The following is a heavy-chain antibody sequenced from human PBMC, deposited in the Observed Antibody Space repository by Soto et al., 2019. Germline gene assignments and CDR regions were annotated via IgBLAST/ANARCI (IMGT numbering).Heavy chain of an antibody. D-gene: IGHD5-12*01. CDR1: GYTFTSYA. CDR2: INAGNGNT. Sequence: ASVKVSCKASGYTFTSYAMHWVRQAPGQRLEWMGWINAGNGNTKYSQRFQGRVNFTRDRSASTAYMELSSLTSEDTAVYYCARSDGYNFDSYSAPWGPGTLVTVSS. CDR3: ARSDGYNFDSYSAP. J-gene: IGHJ5*02. V-gene: IGHV1-3*01.